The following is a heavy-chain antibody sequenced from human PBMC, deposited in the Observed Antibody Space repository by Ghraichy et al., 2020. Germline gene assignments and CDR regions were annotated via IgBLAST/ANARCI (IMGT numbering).Heavy chain of an antibody. Sequence: SETLSLTCTVSGGSISGYYWSWIRQSPGKRLEWIGYFYYSGSTNYNPSLKSRVTISIDTSKNQFSLRLTSVTAADTAVYFCARGYTSFAYDYWGQGTVVIGSS. V-gene: IGHV4-59*01. D-gene: IGHD6-19*01. CDR3: ARGYTSFAYDY. CDR2: FYYSGST. J-gene: IGHJ4*02. CDR1: GGSISGYY.